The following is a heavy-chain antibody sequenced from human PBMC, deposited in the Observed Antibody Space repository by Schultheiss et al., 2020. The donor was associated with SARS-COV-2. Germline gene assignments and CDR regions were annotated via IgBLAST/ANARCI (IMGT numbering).Heavy chain of an antibody. CDR2: IYYSGST. CDR3: AGRLVGGTSAFDI. V-gene: IGHV4-31*03. Sequence: SETLSLTCTVSGGSISSGGYYWSWIRQHPGKGLEWIGYIYYSGSTYYNPSLKSRVTISVDTSKNQFSLKLSSVTAADTAVYYCAGRLVGGTSAFDIWGQGTMVTVSS. D-gene: IGHD1-26*01. J-gene: IGHJ3*02. CDR1: GGSISSGGYY.